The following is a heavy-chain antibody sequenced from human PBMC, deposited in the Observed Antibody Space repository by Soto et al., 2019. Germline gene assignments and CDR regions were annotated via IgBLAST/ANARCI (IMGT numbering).Heavy chain of an antibody. V-gene: IGHV3-53*02. D-gene: IGHD5-18*01. Sequence: EVQLVATGGGLIQPGGSLRLSCAASGFTVSSNYMSWVRQAPGKGLEWVSVIYSGGSTYYADSVKGRFTISRDNSKNTLYLQMNSLRAEYTAVYYCAREDTAMPDSDYYYGMGVWGQGTTVTVSS. J-gene: IGHJ6*02. CDR1: GFTVSSNY. CDR2: IYSGGST. CDR3: AREDTAMPDSDYYYGMGV.